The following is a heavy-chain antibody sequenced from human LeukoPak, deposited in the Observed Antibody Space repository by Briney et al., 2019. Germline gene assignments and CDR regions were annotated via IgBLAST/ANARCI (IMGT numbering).Heavy chain of an antibody. V-gene: IGHV3-23*01. Sequence: GGSLRLSCAASGFTFSSYAMSWVRQAPGKGLEWGSAISGSGGSTYYADSVKGRFTISRDNSKNTLYLQMNSLRAEDTAVYYCAKDAGYCSSTSCPGDAFDIWGQGTMVTVSS. CDR3: AKDAGYCSSTSCPGDAFDI. J-gene: IGHJ3*02. CDR1: GFTFSSYA. D-gene: IGHD2-2*01. CDR2: ISGSGGST.